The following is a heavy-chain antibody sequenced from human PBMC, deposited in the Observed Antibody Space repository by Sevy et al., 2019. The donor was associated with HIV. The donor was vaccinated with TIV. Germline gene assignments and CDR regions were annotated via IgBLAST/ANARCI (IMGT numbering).Heavy chain of an antibody. CDR3: ARHDCSNISCDFDS. Sequence: SETLSLTCTLSGGSITRNNYYWGWIRQPPETGLVWIGTIYYSGTTIYNPSLKSRVTMSVDASKTQFSLKLTSVTAADTAVYYCARHDCSNISCDFDSWGPRTKVTVSS. D-gene: IGHD2-2*01. V-gene: IGHV4-39*01. J-gene: IGHJ3*02. CDR2: IYYSGTT. CDR1: GGSITRNNYY.